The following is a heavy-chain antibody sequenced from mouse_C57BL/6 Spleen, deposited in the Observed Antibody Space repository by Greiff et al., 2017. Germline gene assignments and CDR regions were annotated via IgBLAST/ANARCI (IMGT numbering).Heavy chain of an antibody. V-gene: IGHV1-69*01. CDR2: IDPSDSYT. Sequence: QVQLKQPGAELVMPGASVKLSCKASGYTFTSYWMHWVKQRPGQGLEWIGEIDPSDSYTNYNQKFKGKSTLTVDKSSSTAYMQLSSLTSEDSAVYYCARYDDGYDYWGQGTTLTVSS. CDR1: GYTFTSYW. D-gene: IGHD2-3*01. J-gene: IGHJ2*01. CDR3: ARYDDGYDY.